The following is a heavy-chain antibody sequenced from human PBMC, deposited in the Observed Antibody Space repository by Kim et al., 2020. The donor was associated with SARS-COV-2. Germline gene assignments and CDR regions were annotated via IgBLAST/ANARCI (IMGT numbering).Heavy chain of an antibody. V-gene: IGHV3-9*01. CDR2: I. CDR3: AKNSGYDYAVDY. D-gene: IGHD5-12*01. Sequence: IDNADSVKGRFTISRDNAKNSLYLQMNSLRAEDTAFYYCAKNSGYDYAVDYWGQGTLVTVSS. J-gene: IGHJ4*02.